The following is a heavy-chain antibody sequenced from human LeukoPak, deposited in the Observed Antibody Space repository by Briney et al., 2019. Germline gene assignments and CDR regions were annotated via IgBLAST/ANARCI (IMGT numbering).Heavy chain of an antibody. V-gene: IGHV4-31*03. J-gene: IGHJ4*02. CDR2: ISYNGNT. D-gene: IGHD6-13*01. Sequence: PSETLSLTCTVSGGSISSGRFYWSWIRQHPGKGLEWIRYISYNGNTYYNPSLKSRVTISEDTSRKQFSLKVTSVTAADTAVYYCARTGVAAAPRTLFDFWGQGTLVTVSS. CDR1: GGSISSGRFY. CDR3: ARTGVAAAPRTLFDF.